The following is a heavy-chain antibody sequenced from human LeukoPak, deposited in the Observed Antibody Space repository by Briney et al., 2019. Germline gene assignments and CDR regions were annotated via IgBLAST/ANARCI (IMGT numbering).Heavy chain of an antibody. CDR3: ARSEQQDFGDYEFDY. CDR1: GFTFSTYA. Sequence: GGSLRLSCAASGFTFSTYAMHWVRQAPGKGLEYVSAISSDGDSTYYANSVKGRFTISRDNSKNTLYLQMGSLRAEGMAVYYCARSEQQDFGDYEFDYWGQGTLVTVSS. CDR2: ISSDGDST. V-gene: IGHV3-64*01. J-gene: IGHJ4*02. D-gene: IGHD4-17*01.